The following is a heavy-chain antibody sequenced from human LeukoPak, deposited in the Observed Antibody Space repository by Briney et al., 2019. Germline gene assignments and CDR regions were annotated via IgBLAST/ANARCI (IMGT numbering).Heavy chain of an antibody. Sequence: TGGSLRLSCAASGFTLSSYSMNWVRQAPGKGLEWVSSISSGSTYIYYADSVKGRFTISRDNAKNSLYLQMNTLGVEDTAVYYCARISSNGRYYYYYPLDVWGQGTTVTVSS. J-gene: IGHJ6*02. V-gene: IGHV3-21*01. CDR2: ISSGSTYI. D-gene: IGHD6-19*01. CDR1: GFTLSSYS. CDR3: ARISSNGRYYYYYPLDV.